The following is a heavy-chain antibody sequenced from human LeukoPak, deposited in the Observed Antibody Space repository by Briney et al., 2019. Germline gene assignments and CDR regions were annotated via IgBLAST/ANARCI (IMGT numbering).Heavy chain of an antibody. CDR1: GYTFTSYG. V-gene: IGHV1-18*01. CDR2: ISGYNGNT. Sequence: ASVKVSCEASGYTFTSYGVSWARQAPGQGLEWMGWISGYNGNTNYAQKLQGRVTMTTDTSTSTAYMELRSLRSDDTAVYYCARDTHRASDAFDIWGQGTMVTVSS. J-gene: IGHJ3*02. CDR3: ARDTHRASDAFDI.